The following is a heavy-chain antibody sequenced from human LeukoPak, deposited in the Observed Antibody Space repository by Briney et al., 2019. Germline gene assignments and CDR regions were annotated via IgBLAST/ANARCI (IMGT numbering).Heavy chain of an antibody. V-gene: IGHV4-39*07. D-gene: IGHD3-16*01. J-gene: IGHJ4*02. CDR3: ARAGYDYVWGTEPGFFDY. CDR1: GGSISSSSYY. Sequence: PSETLSLTCTVSGGSISSSSYYWGWIRQPPGKGLEWIGSIYYSGSTYYNPSLKSRVTISVDTFKNQFSLKLSSVTAADTAVYYCARAGYDYVWGTEPGFFDYWGQGTLVTVSS. CDR2: IYYSGST.